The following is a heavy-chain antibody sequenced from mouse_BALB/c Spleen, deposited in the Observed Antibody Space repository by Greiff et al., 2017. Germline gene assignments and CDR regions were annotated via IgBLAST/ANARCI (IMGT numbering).Heavy chain of an antibody. V-gene: IGHV1S81*02. CDR1: GYTFTSYY. Sequence: QVQLQQPGAELVKPGASVKLSCKASGYTFTSYYMYWVKQRPGQGLEWIGGINPSTGGTNFNEKFKSKVTLTVDKSSSTAYMQLSILTSEDSAVYYCTRSIDGPYFDYWGQGTTLTVSS. J-gene: IGHJ2*01. D-gene: IGHD2-3*01. CDR3: TRSIDGPYFDY. CDR2: INPSTGGT.